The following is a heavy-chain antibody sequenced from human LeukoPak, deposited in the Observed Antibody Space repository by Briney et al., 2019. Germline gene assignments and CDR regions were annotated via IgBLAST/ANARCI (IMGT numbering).Heavy chain of an antibody. J-gene: IGHJ6*02. CDR1: GGSISSGGYS. Sequence: PSETLSLTCAVSGGSISSGGYSWSWIRQPPGKGLEWIGYIYHSGSTYYNPSLKSRVTISVDRSKNQFFLKLSSVTAADTAVYYCARESSGSYWDYYYGMDVWGQGTTVTVSS. CDR2: IYHSGST. D-gene: IGHD3-10*01. V-gene: IGHV4-30-2*01. CDR3: ARESSGSYWDYYYGMDV.